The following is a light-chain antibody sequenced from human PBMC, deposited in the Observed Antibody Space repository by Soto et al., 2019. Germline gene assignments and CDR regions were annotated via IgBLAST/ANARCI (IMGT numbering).Light chain of an antibody. J-gene: IGLJ2*01. V-gene: IGLV2-11*01. Sequence: QSVLTQPPSVSGAPGQRVIISCTNIGADFDVLWYQQLPGTAPKLMIYDVSKRPSGVPDRFSGSKSGNTASLTISGLQAEDEADYYCCSYAGTSTGIFGGGSKLTVL. CDR2: DVS. CDR1: GADFD. CDR3: CSYAGTSTGI.